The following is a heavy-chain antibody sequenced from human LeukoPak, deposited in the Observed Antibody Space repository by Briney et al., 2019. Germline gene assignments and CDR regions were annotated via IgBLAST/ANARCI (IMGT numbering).Heavy chain of an antibody. CDR2: INPSGGST. CDR3: ARSSYYDIFHYLDY. D-gene: IGHD3-9*01. J-gene: IGHJ4*02. CDR1: GYTFASYY. Sequence: ASVKVSCKASGYTFASYYMHWVRQAPGQGLEWMGIINPSGGSTNYAQKFQGRVTITADESTSTAYMELSSLRSEDTAVYYCARSSYYDIFHYLDYWGQGTLVTVSS. V-gene: IGHV1-46*01.